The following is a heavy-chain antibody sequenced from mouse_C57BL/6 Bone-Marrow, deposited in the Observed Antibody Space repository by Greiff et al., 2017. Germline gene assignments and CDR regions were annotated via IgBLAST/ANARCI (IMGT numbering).Heavy chain of an antibody. V-gene: IGHV14-4*01. CDR1: GFNIKDDY. Sequence: VQLQQSGAELVRPGASVKLSCTASGFNIKDDYMHWVKQRPEQGLEWIGWIDSENGDTEYASKFQGKATITADTSSNTAYLQLSSLTSEDTAVYYCTTHYDYLWFAYWGQGTLVTVSA. D-gene: IGHD2-4*01. J-gene: IGHJ3*01. CDR2: IDSENGDT. CDR3: TTHYDYLWFAY.